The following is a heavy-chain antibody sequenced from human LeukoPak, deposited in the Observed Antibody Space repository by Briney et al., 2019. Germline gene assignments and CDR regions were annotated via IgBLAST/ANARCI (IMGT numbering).Heavy chain of an antibody. D-gene: IGHD6-19*01. Sequence: SETLSLTCTVSGGSITSSSYYWGWIRQPPGKGLEWIGSMYNSGSTYYNPSLKSRVTISVDTSKNQFSLKLSSVTAADTAVYYCARAPGIAVPGIGFDIWGQGTMV. CDR2: MYNSGST. J-gene: IGHJ3*02. CDR3: ARAPGIAVPGIGFDI. V-gene: IGHV4-39*07. CDR1: GGSITSSSYY.